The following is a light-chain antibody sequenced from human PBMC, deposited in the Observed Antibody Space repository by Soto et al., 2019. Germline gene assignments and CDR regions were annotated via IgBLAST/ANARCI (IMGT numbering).Light chain of an antibody. J-gene: IGLJ1*01. CDR2: DVS. CDR3: SSYASSGTLYV. V-gene: IGLV2-14*01. Sequence: VLTQPASMSGSPGQAITISCTGTSSDVGAYNYVSWYQQHPGKAPKLMIYDVSNRPSGVSNRFSGSKSGNTASLTISGLQAEDEADYYCSSYASSGTLYVFGTGTKVTVL. CDR1: SSDVGAYNY.